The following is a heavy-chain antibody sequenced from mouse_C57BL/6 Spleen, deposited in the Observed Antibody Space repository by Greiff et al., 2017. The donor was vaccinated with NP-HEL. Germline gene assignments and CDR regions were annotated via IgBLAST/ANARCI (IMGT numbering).Heavy chain of an antibody. J-gene: IGHJ1*03. D-gene: IGHD2-1*01. Sequence: EVQRVESGGGLVKPGGSLKLSCAASGFTFSSYAMSWVRQTPEKRLEWVATISDGGSYTYYPDNVKGRFTISRDNAKNNLYLQMSHLKSEDTAMYYCARDIHYGNYWYFDVWGTGTTVTVSS. CDR2: ISDGGSYT. CDR1: GFTFSSYA. CDR3: ARDIHYGNYWYFDV. V-gene: IGHV5-4*01.